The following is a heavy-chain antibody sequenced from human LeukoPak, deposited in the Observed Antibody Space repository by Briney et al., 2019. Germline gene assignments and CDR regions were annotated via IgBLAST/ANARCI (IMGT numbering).Heavy chain of an antibody. D-gene: IGHD6-13*01. CDR3: ARSWSYNWFDP. Sequence: PSETLSLTCTVSGGSISSYYWSWIRQPAGKGLEWIGRFYTSGSTNYNPSLKSRVTMPVDTSKNQFSLKLSSVTAADTAVYYCARSWSYNWFDPWGRGTLVTVSS. V-gene: IGHV4-4*07. CDR2: FYTSGST. CDR1: GGSISSYY. J-gene: IGHJ5*02.